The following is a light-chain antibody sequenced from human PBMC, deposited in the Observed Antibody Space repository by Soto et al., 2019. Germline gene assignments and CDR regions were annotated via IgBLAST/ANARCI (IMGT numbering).Light chain of an antibody. J-gene: IGKJ4*01. Sequence: EIVLTQSPATLSLSPGERATLSCRASQSVSSYLAWYQQKPGKAPRLLIYDASNRATGIPARFSGSGSGTDFTLTISSLAPEDFAVYYCQQRSNWPLTFGGGTKVEIK. CDR1: QSVSSY. CDR2: DAS. CDR3: QQRSNWPLT. V-gene: IGKV3-11*01.